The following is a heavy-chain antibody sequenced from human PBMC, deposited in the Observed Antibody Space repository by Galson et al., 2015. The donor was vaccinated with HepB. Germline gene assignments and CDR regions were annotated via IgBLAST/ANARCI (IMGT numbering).Heavy chain of an antibody. D-gene: IGHD3-10*01. Sequence: SLRLSCAASGFTFSSYSMNWVRQAPGKGLEWVSSISSSSSYIYYADSVKGRFTISRDNAKNSLYLQMNSLRAEDTAVYYCARGGNSYGRELLWFGELSGGAYGMDVWGQGTTVTVSS. CDR1: GFTFSSYS. CDR2: ISSSSSYI. V-gene: IGHV3-21*01. J-gene: IGHJ6*02. CDR3: ARGGNSYGRELLWFGELSGGAYGMDV.